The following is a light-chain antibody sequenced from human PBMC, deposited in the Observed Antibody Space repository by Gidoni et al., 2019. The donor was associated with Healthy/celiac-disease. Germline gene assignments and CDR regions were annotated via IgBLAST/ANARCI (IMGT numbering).Light chain of an antibody. CDR2: AAS. J-gene: IGKJ2*01. CDR1: QSISSY. V-gene: IGKV1-39*01. CDR3: QQSYSTPST. Sequence: DIKRTQSPSSLSASVGDRVTITCRASQSISSYLNWYQQKPGKAPKLLLYAASSLQSGVPSRFSGSGSGTDFTLTISSLQPADFATYYCQQSYSTPSTFGQGTKLEIK.